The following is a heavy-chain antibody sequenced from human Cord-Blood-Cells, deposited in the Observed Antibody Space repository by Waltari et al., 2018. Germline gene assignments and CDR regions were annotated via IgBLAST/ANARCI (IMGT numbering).Heavy chain of an antibody. CDR1: GYSISSGYY. CDR2: IYHSGST. V-gene: IGHV4-38-2*01. CDR3: ARAKGTIFGVVISYFDY. J-gene: IGHJ4*02. Sequence: QVQLQESGPGLVKPSETLSLTCAVSGYSISSGYYWGWIRQPPGKGLEWIGSIYHSGSTYYNPSLKSRVTISVDTSKNQFSLKLISVTAADTAVYYCARAKGTIFGVVISYFDYWGQGTLVTVSS. D-gene: IGHD3-3*01.